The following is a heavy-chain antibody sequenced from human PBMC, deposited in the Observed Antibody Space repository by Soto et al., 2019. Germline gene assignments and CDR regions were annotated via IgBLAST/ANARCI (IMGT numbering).Heavy chain of an antibody. CDR2: IYYSGST. CDR1: GVSISYYY. CDR3: AREGACTGNTCYVGYFDY. J-gene: IGHJ4*02. Sequence: SETLSLTCTVSGVSISYYYWSWIRQSPGKGLEWIGYIYYSGSTDYNPSLKSRVTISVEKSKRQFSLKLNSVTTADTAVYYCAREGACTGNTCYVGYFDYWGQGALVTSPQ. D-gene: IGHD2-2*01. V-gene: IGHV4-59*01.